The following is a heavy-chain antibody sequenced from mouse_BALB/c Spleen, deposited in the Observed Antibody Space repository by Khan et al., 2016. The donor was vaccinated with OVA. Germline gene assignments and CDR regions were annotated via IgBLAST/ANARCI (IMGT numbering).Heavy chain of an antibody. J-gene: IGHJ3*01. CDR1: GYTFTNNG. V-gene: IGHV9-3*02. CDR2: IKTNTGEP. CDR3: ARRSYYDYDATPY. D-gene: IGHD2-4*01. Sequence: QIQLVQSGPELKKPGETVKISCKASGYTFTNNGMNWLKQAPGKGLKWMGWIKTNTGEPTYVEEFKGRFAFSLETSASTAYLQINNLKNEDTATYFCARRSYYDYDATPYWGQGTLVTVSA.